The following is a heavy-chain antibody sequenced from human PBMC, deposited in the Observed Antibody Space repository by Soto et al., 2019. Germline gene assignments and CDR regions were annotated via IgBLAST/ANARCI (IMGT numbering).Heavy chain of an antibody. D-gene: IGHD6-19*01. J-gene: IGHJ5*02. CDR2: ISAYNGNT. V-gene: IGHV1-18*01. CDR3: ARDLVGVGSSGFPNPRGINWFDP. CDR1: GYTFTSYG. Sequence: QVQLVQSGAEVKKPGASVKVSCKASGYTFTSYGISWVRQAPGQGLEWMGWISAYNGNTNYAQKLQGRVTMTTDTATSTAYMELRSLRSDDTAVYYCARDLVGVGSSGFPNPRGINWFDPWGQGTLVTVSS.